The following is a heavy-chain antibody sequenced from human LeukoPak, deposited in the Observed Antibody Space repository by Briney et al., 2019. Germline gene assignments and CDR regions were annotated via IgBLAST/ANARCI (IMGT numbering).Heavy chain of an antibody. Sequence: GASVKVSCKASGYTFTGYYMHWVRQAPGQGLEWMGWINPNSGGTNYAQKFQGRVTMTEDTSTDTAYMELSSLRSEDTAVYYCATVAVWESYRPYYFDYWGQGTLVTVSS. J-gene: IGHJ4*02. D-gene: IGHD3-16*02. V-gene: IGHV1-2*02. CDR3: ATVAVWESYRPYYFDY. CDR2: INPNSGGT. CDR1: GYTFTGYY.